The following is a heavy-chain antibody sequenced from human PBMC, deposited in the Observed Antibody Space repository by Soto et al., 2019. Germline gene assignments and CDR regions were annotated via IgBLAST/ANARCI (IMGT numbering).Heavy chain of an antibody. CDR2: INPNSGGT. CDR1: GSTFSGYY. CDR3: AREGPLDAFDI. J-gene: IGHJ3*02. V-gene: IGHV1-2*04. Sequence: NVSSKTPGSTFSGYYMHGRRQAPGQGLEWMGWINPNSGGTNYAQKFQGWVTMTRDTSISTAYMELSRLRSDDRSVYSCAREGPLDAFDIWGQGTLVPV.